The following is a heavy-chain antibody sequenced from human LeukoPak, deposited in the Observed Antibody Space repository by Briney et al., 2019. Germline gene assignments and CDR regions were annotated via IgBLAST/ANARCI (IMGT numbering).Heavy chain of an antibody. Sequence: PSETLSLTCTVSGDSISSYYWSWIRQPPGKGLEWIGYIYYSGSTYYNPSLKSRVTISVDTSKNQFSLKLSSVTAADTAVYYCARVFGPPCLVDYWGQGTLVTVSS. J-gene: IGHJ4*02. CDR2: IYYSGST. V-gene: IGHV4-59*06. CDR1: GDSISSYY. D-gene: IGHD3-10*01. CDR3: ARVFGPPCLVDY.